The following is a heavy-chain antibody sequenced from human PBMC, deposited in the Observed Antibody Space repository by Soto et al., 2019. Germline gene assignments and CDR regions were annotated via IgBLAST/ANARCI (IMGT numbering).Heavy chain of an antibody. D-gene: IGHD6-13*01. CDR1: GGSISSSYY. Sequence: QLQLQESGPGLVKPSETLSLTYTVSGGSISSSYYWGWIRQPPGKGLEWIGSIYYSGSTNYNPSLKSRVIISVDTSKNQFSLKLSSVTAADTAVYYCARRSPAAGTNWFDPWGQGTLVTVSS. J-gene: IGHJ5*02. CDR3: ARRSPAAGTNWFDP. V-gene: IGHV4-39*01. CDR2: IYYSGST.